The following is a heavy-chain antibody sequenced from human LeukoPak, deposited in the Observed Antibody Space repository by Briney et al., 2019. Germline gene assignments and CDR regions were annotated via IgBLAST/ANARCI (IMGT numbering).Heavy chain of an antibody. Sequence: SETLSLTCTVSGYSISSGYYWGWIRQPPGKGLEWIGRIYTSGSTNYNPSLKSRVTISLDTSKNQFSLNLSSVTAADTAVYFCARGGSSSWNAYDLDYWGQGTLVTVSS. J-gene: IGHJ4*02. CDR3: ARGGSSSWNAYDLDY. CDR2: IYTSGST. CDR1: GYSISSGYY. V-gene: IGHV4-38-2*02. D-gene: IGHD6-13*01.